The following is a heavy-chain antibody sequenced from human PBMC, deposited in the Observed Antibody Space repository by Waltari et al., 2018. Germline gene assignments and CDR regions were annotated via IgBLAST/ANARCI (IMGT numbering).Heavy chain of an antibody. Sequence: QVQLVQSGAEVKKPGSSVKVSCKASGGTFSSYAISWVRQAPGQGLEWMGGIIPIFGTANYAQKFQGRVTITADKSTSTAYMELSSLRSEDTAVYYCARDARVGATIMYYYYYYMDVWGKGTTVTVSS. D-gene: IGHD1-26*01. CDR3: ARDARVGATIMYYYYYYMDV. V-gene: IGHV1-69*14. CDR1: GGTFSSYA. J-gene: IGHJ6*03. CDR2: IIPIFGTA.